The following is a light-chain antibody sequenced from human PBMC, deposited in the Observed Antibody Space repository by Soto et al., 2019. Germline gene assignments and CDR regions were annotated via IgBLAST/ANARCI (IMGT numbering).Light chain of an antibody. J-gene: IGKJ5*01. CDR3: QQRSNWPIT. V-gene: IGKV3D-20*02. CDR2: GAS. Sequence: VLTQSPGTLSLSPGERATLSCRASQSVTSGYLAWYKQKPGQAPRVLSFGASSRATGIPARFSGGGSGTEFTLTISSLKSEDFEIYYCQQRSNWPITFGQGTRLEIK. CDR1: QSVTSGY.